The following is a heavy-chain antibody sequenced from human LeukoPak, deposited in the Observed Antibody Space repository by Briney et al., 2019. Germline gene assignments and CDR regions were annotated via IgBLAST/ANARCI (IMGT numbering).Heavy chain of an antibody. D-gene: IGHD6-13*01. CDR1: GGSISSSSSY. V-gene: IGHV4-39*01. J-gene: IGHJ4*02. CDR3: ARPAPAAGLDY. Sequence: SETLSLTCTVSGGSISSSSSYWGWIRQPPGKGLEWLGSIYYSGSTYYNPSLKSRVTISVDTSKNQCSLKLSSVTAADTAVYYCARPAPAAGLDYWGQGTLVTVSS. CDR2: IYYSGST.